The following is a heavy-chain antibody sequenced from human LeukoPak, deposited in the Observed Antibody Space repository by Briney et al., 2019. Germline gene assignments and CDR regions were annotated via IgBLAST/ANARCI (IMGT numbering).Heavy chain of an antibody. CDR3: ARGADSSGYYSIFYFDY. CDR2: FYYSGST. Sequence: PSETLSLTCTVSGGSISNYYWSWIRQPPGQGLEWIGYFYYSGSTNYNPSLKSRVTISVDTSKNQFSLKLSSVTAADTAVYYCARGADSSGYYSIFYFDYWGQGTLVTVSS. J-gene: IGHJ4*02. D-gene: IGHD3-22*01. CDR1: GGSISNYY. V-gene: IGHV4-59*01.